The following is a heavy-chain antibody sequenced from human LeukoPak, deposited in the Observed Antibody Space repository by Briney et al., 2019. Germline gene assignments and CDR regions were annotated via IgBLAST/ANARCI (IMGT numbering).Heavy chain of an antibody. V-gene: IGHV4-39*07. CDR3: ARDSCSSTSCRRKFDN. CDR1: GGSITSSNYF. CDR2: NYYSGRT. Sequence: PSETLSLTCTVSGGSITSSNYFWGWIRQSPGKGLEWIGSNYYSGRTYYNPSLKSRVTISVETCKIQFSLKLSSVTAADSAVYYCARDSCSSTSCRRKFDNWGQGTLVTVSS. J-gene: IGHJ4*02. D-gene: IGHD2-2*01.